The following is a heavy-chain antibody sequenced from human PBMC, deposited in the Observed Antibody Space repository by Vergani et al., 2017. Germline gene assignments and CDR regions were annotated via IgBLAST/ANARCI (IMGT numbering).Heavy chain of an antibody. CDR2: ISYDGSNK. D-gene: IGHD6-13*01. CDR1: GFTFSSYG. J-gene: IGHJ4*02. Sequence: QVQLVESGGGVVQPGRSLRLSCAASGFTFSSYGMHWVRQAPGKGLEWVAVISYDGSNKYYADSVKGRFTISRDNSKNTLYLQMNSLRAEDTAVYYCARGSSSWARKVDYWGQGTLVTVSS. CDR3: ARGSSSWARKVDY. V-gene: IGHV3-30*03.